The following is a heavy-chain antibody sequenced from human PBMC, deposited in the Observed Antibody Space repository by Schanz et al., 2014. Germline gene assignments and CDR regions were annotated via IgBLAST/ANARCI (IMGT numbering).Heavy chain of an antibody. V-gene: IGHV1-69*08. CDR1: GGTFNSYT. D-gene: IGHD6-6*01. CDR2: IIPILGIA. CDR3: ARDQSPYTNSSDVRYFDY. J-gene: IGHJ4*02. Sequence: QVQLVQSGAEVMKPGSSMKVSCKASGGTFNSYTINWVRQAPGQGLEWMGRIIPILGIADYAQKFQGRVTITADKSTSTASMELSSLRSADTAVYYCARDQSPYTNSSDVRYFDYWGQGSLVTVSS.